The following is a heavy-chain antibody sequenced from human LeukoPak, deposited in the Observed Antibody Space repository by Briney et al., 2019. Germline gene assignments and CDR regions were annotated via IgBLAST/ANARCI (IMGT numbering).Heavy chain of an antibody. CDR2: INQDGSHK. J-gene: IGHJ4*02. CDR3: ARDRGYTSYDY. CDR1: GFTLRDFW. D-gene: IGHD5-18*01. Sequence: QSGGPLRLSCADSGFTLRDFWMHYLRQAPGKGLEWVANINQDGSHKYYMDSVKGRFTISRDTAKNSVHLQMNSLRAEDTAVYYCARDRGYTSYDYWGQGIQVTVSS. V-gene: IGHV3-7*01.